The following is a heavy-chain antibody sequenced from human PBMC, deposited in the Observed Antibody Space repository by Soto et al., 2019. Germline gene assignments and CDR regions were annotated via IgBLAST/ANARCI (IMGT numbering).Heavy chain of an antibody. Sequence: SSETQSLTCTVSGGYISSSSYYWGWIRQPPGKGMEWIGSIYYSGSTYYNPSLKSRVTISVDTSKNQFSLKLSSVTAADTAVYYCARHPIFGVVFTHYYYGMDVWGQGNTVTVSS. CDR1: GGYISSSSYY. CDR3: ARHPIFGVVFTHYYYGMDV. V-gene: IGHV4-39*01. CDR2: IYYSGST. D-gene: IGHD3-3*01. J-gene: IGHJ6*02.